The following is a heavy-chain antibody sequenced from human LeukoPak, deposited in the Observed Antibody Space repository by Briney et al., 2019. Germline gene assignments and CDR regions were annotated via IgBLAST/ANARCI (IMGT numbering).Heavy chain of an antibody. Sequence: SETLSLTCTVSGGSISSSSYYWGWLRQPPGKGLEWIGSIYYSGSTYYNPSLKSRVTISVDTSKNQFSLKLSSVTAADTAVYYCASNVRDWYYYDSSGPAGFDYWGQGTLVTVSS. J-gene: IGHJ4*02. CDR2: IYYSGST. V-gene: IGHV4-39*01. CDR3: ASNVRDWYYYDSSGPAGFDY. CDR1: GGSISSSSYY. D-gene: IGHD3-22*01.